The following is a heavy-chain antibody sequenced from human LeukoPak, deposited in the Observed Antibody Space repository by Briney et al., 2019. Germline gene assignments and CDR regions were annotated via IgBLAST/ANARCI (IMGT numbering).Heavy chain of an antibody. V-gene: IGHV4-39*01. CDR2: IYFSGSV. Sequence: SETLSLTCTVSGDITHYWGWIRQPPGKGLECIGSIYFSGSVYYNPSLRSRVTISLDTSTKQLSLKLTSVTAADTAIYYCAKHNGGGIVSYVAPGPPDYFDHWGQGTLVTVSS. D-gene: IGHD1-26*01. CDR1: GDITHY. CDR3: AKHNGGGIVSYVAPGPPDYFDH. J-gene: IGHJ4*02.